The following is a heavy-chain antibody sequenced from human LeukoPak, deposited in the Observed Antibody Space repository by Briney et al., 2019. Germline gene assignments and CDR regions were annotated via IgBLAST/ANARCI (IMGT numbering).Heavy chain of an antibody. Sequence: ASVKVSCKASGYTFTGYYMHWVRQAPGQGLEWMGWINPNSGGTNYAQKFQGRVTMTRDTSISTAYMELSRLRSDDTAVYYCARGSYYYGSGSYGHYFDYWGQGTLVTVSS. CDR2: INPNSGGT. CDR1: GYTFTGYY. D-gene: IGHD3-10*01. J-gene: IGHJ4*02. V-gene: IGHV1-2*02. CDR3: ARGSYYYGSGSYGHYFDY.